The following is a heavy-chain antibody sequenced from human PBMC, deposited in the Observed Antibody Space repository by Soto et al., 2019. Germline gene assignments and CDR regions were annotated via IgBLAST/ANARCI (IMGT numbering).Heavy chain of an antibody. D-gene: IGHD3-9*01. CDR3: AKRHYDILTGYFPFDY. J-gene: IGHJ4*02. Sequence: GSLRLSCAASGFTFSSYAMSWVRQAPGKGLEWVSAISGSGGSTYYADSVKGRFTISRDNSKNTLYLQMNSLRAEDTAVYYCAKRHYDILTGYFPFDYWGQGTLVTVSS. V-gene: IGHV3-23*01. CDR2: ISGSGGST. CDR1: GFTFSSYA.